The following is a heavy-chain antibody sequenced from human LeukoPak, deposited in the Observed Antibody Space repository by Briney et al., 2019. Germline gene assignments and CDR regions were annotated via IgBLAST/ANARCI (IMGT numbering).Heavy chain of an antibody. CDR2: ISYDGSNK. Sequence: GGSLRLSCAASGFTFSSYAMHWVHQAPGKGLEWVAVISYDGSNKYYADSVKGRFTISRDNSKNTVYLQMNSLRAEDTAVYYCARGHYYDSGGYHVPPDYWGQGTLVTVSS. CDR1: GFTFSSYA. CDR3: ARGHYYDSGGYHVPPDY. D-gene: IGHD3-22*01. V-gene: IGHV3-30*14. J-gene: IGHJ4*02.